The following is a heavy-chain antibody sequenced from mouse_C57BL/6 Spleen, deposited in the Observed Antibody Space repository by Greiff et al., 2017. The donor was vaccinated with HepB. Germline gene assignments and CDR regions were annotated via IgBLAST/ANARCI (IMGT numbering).Heavy chain of an antibody. J-gene: IGHJ3*01. CDR2: ISYDGSN. D-gene: IGHD2-4*01. Sequence: EVQLVESGPGLVKPSQSLSLTCSVTGYSITSGYYWNWIRQFPGNKLEWMGYISYDGSNNYNPSLKNRISITRDTSKNQFFLKLNSVTTEDTATYYCARGAYDYPSAYWGQGTLVTVSA. CDR3: ARGAYDYPSAY. CDR1: GYSITSGYY. V-gene: IGHV3-6*01.